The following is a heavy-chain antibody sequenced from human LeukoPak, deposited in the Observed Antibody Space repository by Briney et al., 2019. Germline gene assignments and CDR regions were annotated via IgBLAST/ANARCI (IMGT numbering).Heavy chain of an antibody. CDR1: GFTFSNYD. Sequence: PGGSLRLSCAASGFTFSNYDMHWVRQAAGKGLEWVSGIGTAGDTYYPAPVKGRFTISRENAKNSLYLRMNSLSAGDTAVYYCASSPAYSSSWYAIDNWGQGTLVTVSS. D-gene: IGHD6-13*01. V-gene: IGHV3-13*01. CDR2: IGTAGDT. CDR3: ASSPAYSSSWYAIDN. J-gene: IGHJ4*02.